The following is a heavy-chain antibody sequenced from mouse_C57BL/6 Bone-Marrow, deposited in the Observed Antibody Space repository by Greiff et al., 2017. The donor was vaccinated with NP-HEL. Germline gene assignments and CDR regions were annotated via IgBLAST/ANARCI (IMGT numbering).Heavy chain of an antibody. D-gene: IGHD1-1*01. J-gene: IGHJ1*03. CDR2: IDPSDSYT. V-gene: IGHV1-50*01. CDR3: AREEVVASYWYFDV. CDR1: GYTFTSYW. Sequence: QVQLQQPGAELVKPGASVKLSCKASGYTFTSYWMQWVKQRPGQGLEWIGEIDPSDSYTNYNQKFKGKATLTVDTSSSTAYMQLSSLTSEDSAVYYCAREEVVASYWYFDVWGTGTTVTVSP.